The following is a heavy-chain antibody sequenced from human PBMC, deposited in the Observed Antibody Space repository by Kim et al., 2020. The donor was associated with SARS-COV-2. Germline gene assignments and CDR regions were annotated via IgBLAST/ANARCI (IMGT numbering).Heavy chain of an antibody. J-gene: IGHJ4*02. Sequence: NAEKGRLTHSRDNAKNSLYLQRNSLGAEETAVYYCARGLAVVRGRVFDYWGQGTLVTVSS. CDR3: ARGLAVVRGRVFDY. V-gene: IGHV3-7*01. D-gene: IGHD3-10*01.